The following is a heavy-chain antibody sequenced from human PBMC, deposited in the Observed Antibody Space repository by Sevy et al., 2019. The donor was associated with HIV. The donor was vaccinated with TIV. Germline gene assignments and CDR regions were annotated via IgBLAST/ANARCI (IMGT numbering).Heavy chain of an antibody. J-gene: IGHJ5*02. CDR3: ARLRNSWFDP. D-gene: IGHD1-26*01. Sequence: SETLSLTCTVSGPSLTTSYWTWIRQPAGKGPEWVGRLSSTGKPNSNPSLRSRVTLSRDMSKNQFFLRLTSVTAADTAIYHCARLRNSWFDPWGQGTLVTVSS. V-gene: IGHV4-4*07. CDR2: LSSTGKP. CDR1: GPSLTTSY.